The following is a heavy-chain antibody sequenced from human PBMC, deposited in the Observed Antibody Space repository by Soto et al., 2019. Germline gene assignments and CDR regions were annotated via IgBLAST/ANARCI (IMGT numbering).Heavy chain of an antibody. V-gene: IGHV3-30*18. Sequence: GGSLRLSCAASEITFSTYGMHWVRQAPGKGLEWVALVSYDGDSKYYADSVKGRFTISRDNSKNTLYLQMNSLRAEDTAVYYCAKDPTVVVPAATFDYWGQGTLVTVSS. CDR2: VSYDGDSK. CDR1: EITFSTYG. J-gene: IGHJ4*02. CDR3: AKDPTVVVPAATFDY. D-gene: IGHD2-2*01.